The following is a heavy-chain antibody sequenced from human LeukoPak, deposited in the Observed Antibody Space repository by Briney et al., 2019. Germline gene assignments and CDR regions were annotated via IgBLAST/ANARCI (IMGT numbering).Heavy chain of an antibody. J-gene: IGHJ4*02. CDR2: IYYNGSN. CDR3: ARVGGDYDFWSGPRYYFDY. V-gene: IGHV4-59*01. Sequence: SETLSLTCTVSGGSISSYYWSWIRQPPGRGLEWVGYIYYNGSNNYNPSFKSRATISVDTSKNQFSLKLSSVTAADPAVYYWARVGGDYDFWSGPRYYFDYWGQGTLVTVSS. D-gene: IGHD3-3*01. CDR1: GGSISSYY.